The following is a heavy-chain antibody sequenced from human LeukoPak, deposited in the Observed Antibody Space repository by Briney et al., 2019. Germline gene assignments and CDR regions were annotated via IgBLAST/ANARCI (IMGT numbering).Heavy chain of an antibody. CDR1: GFTFSSYG. Sequence: GGSLRLSCAASGFTFSSYGMHWVRQAPGKGLEWVAFIRYDGSYEYYADSVKGRFTISRDNSKTTLYLQMNSLRSEDTAVYYCAKGGGLHLYYYYNYMDIWGKGTTVTVSS. J-gene: IGHJ6*03. V-gene: IGHV3-30*02. CDR2: IRYDGSYE. CDR3: AKGGGLHLYYYYNYMDI. D-gene: IGHD5-24*01.